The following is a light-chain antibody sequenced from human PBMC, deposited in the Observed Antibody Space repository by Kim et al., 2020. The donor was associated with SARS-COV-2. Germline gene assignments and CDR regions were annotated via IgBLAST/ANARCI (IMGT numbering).Light chain of an antibody. CDR3: QQSFSTPPT. V-gene: IGKV1-39*01. CDR1: QSISSY. Sequence: DIQMTQSPSSLSASVGDRVTITCRASQSISSYLNWYQQTPGKAPKLLIFVASTLQSGVPSRFSGSGSGTDFTLTISSLRPEDFATYYCQQSFSTPPTFGQGTKLEIK. CDR2: VAS. J-gene: IGKJ2*01.